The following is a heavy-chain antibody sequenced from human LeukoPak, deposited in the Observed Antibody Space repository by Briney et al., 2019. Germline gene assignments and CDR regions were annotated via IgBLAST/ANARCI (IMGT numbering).Heavy chain of an antibody. CDR2: IYYSGST. CDR3: ARAGGDGYNLGLDY. Sequence: SETLSLTCTVSGGSISSYYWSWIRQPPGKGLEWIGYIYYSGSTNYNPSLKSRVTISVDTSKNQFSLKLSSVTAADTAVYYCARAGGDGYNLGLDYWGQGTLATVSS. D-gene: IGHD5-24*01. CDR1: GGSISSYY. J-gene: IGHJ4*02. V-gene: IGHV4-59*01.